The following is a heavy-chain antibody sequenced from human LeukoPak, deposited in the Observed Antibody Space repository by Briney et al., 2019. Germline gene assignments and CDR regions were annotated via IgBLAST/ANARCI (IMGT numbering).Heavy chain of an antibody. V-gene: IGHV4-59*01. CDR3: ARDRRRGYYGSGSYYLGRSSHNWFDP. Sequence: SETLSLTCAVYGGSFSGYYWSWIRQPPGKGLEWIGYIYYSGSTNYNPSLKSRVTISVDTSKNQFSLKLSSVTAADTAVYYCARDRRRGYYGSGSYYLGRSSHNWFDPWGQGTLVTVSS. D-gene: IGHD3-10*01. CDR1: GGSFSGYY. CDR2: IYYSGST. J-gene: IGHJ5*02.